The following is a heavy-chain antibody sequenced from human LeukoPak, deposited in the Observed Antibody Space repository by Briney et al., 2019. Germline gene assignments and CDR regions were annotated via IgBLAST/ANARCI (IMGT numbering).Heavy chain of an antibody. V-gene: IGHV1-8*01. D-gene: IGHD2-15*01. CDR2: MNPNSGNT. J-gene: IGHJ4*02. CDR1: GYTFTSYD. Sequence: PKASVKVSCKASGYTFTSYDINWVRQATGQGLEWMGWMNPNSGNTGYAQKFQGRVTMTRNTSISTAYMELSSLRSEDTAVYYCARKGVGYCSGGSCHPVDYWGQGTLVTVSS. CDR3: ARKGVGYCSGGSCHPVDY.